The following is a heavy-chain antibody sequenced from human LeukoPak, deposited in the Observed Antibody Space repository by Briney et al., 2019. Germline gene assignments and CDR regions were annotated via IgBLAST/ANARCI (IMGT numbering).Heavy chain of an antibody. CDR3: ARGGYCTNGVCYSTSPFDY. CDR1: GFXFSSYA. CDR2: ISGSGGTT. V-gene: IGHV3-23*01. D-gene: IGHD2-8*01. J-gene: IGHJ4*02. Sequence: PGGSLRLSCAASGFXFSSYAISWVRQAPGKGLEWLSGISGSGGTTYYADSVKGRFTISRDNSKKTLYLQMNSLRAEDTAVYYCARGGYCTNGVCYSTSPFDYWGQGTLVTVSS.